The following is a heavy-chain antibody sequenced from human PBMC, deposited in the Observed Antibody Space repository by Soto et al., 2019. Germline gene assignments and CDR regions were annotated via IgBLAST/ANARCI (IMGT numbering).Heavy chain of an antibody. CDR2: IWYDGSNK. J-gene: IGHJ4*02. V-gene: IGHV3-33*01. CDR1: GFRFSSYG. CDR3: ATEGKDDSGKGGFDN. D-gene: IGHD3-22*01. Sequence: QVQLVESGGGVVQPGRSLRLSCAASGFRFSSYGMNWVRQSPGKGLEWVAVIWYDGSNKFYGNSVKGRFTISRDNSRNTLYLQMNSLRDEDTAVYYCATEGKDDSGKGGFDNWGQGTLVTVSS.